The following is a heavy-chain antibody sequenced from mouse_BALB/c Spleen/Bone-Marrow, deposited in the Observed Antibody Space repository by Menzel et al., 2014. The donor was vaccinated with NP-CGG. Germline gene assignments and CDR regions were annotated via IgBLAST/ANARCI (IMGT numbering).Heavy chain of an antibody. CDR3: APYYYGLWFTC. V-gene: IGHV14-3*02. CDR2: IDPANGNT. CDR1: GFNIKDPY. D-gene: IGHD1-1*01. J-gene: IGHJ3*01. Sequence: VQLQQSGAELVKPGASVKLSCTASGFNIKDPYMHWVKQRPEQGLEWIGRIDPANGNTKYDPKFQGKATITADTSSNTAYLQLSSLTSEDTAVYYCAPYYYGLWFTCWGQGTLVTVSA.